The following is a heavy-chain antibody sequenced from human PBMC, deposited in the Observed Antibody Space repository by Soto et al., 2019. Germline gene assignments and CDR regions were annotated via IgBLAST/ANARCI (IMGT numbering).Heavy chain of an antibody. D-gene: IGHD3-9*01. CDR1: GGSISSSSYY. Sequence: QLQLQESGPGLVKPSETLSLTCTVSGGSISSSSYYWGWIRQPPGKGLEWIGSIYYSGSTYYNPSLNSRVPISVDTSKNQFSLKLSSVTAADTAVYYCARLHYDILTGYFNWFDPWGQGTLVTVSS. V-gene: IGHV4-39*01. J-gene: IGHJ5*02. CDR2: IYYSGST. CDR3: ARLHYDILTGYFNWFDP.